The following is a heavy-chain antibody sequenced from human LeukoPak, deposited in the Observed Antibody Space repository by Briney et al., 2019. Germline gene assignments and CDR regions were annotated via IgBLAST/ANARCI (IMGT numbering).Heavy chain of an antibody. CDR2: INHSGST. J-gene: IGHJ6*03. D-gene: IGHD3-22*01. V-gene: IGHV4-34*01. CDR1: GGSFSGYY. CDR3: ARRNYYDSSGYHQYFYYYYMDV. Sequence: PSETLSLTCAVYGGSFSGYYWSWIRQTPGKGLEWIGEINHSGSTNYNPSLKSRVTISVDTSKNQFSLKVSSVTAADTAVYYCARRNYYDSSGYHQYFYYYYMDVWGKGTSVTISS.